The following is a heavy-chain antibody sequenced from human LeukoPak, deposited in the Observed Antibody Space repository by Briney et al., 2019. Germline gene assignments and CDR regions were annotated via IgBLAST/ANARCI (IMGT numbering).Heavy chain of an antibody. CDR2: IYRGDSDT. D-gene: IGHD5-12*01. CDR1: GYSFTNYW. V-gene: IGHV5-51*01. J-gene: IGHJ4*02. Sequence: GESLKISCKGSGYSFTNYWIAWARQMPGKGLEWMGIIYRGDSDTRYSPSFQSQVTISADKSISTAYLQWSSPKASDTSMYYCARGLRSDFDYWGQGTLVTVSS. CDR3: ARGLRSDFDY.